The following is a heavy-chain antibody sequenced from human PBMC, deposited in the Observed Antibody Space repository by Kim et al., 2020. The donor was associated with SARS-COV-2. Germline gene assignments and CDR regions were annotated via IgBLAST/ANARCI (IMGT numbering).Heavy chain of an antibody. D-gene: IGHD3-10*02. CDR3: AKALSSGSYPSPFDY. J-gene: IGHJ4*02. Sequence: DSVKGRFTISRDNSKSTLYLQMNSLRAEDTAVYYCAKALSSGSYPSPFDYWGQGTLVTVSS. V-gene: IGHV3-33*06.